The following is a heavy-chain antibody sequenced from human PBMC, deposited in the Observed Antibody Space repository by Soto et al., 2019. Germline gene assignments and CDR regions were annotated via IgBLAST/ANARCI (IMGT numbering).Heavy chain of an antibody. V-gene: IGHV1-69*12. CDR3: AREVAADGTFREDVFDI. CDR1: GGTFSNHA. Sequence: QVHLVQSGAEVKKPGSSVKVSCKASGGTFSNHAINWERQAPGQGLEWMGRIIPIFSTTNYAQKFQGRVTFSADESTVTADMELSSLKHDDTAVYYCAREVAADGTFREDVFDIWGQGTLVTVSS. J-gene: IGHJ3*02. D-gene: IGHD6-13*01. CDR2: IIPIFSTT.